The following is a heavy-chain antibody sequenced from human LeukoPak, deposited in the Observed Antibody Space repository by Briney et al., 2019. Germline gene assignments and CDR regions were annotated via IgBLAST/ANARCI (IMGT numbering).Heavy chain of an antibody. CDR2: IYYSGST. CDR1: GGSISSYY. V-gene: IGHV4-59*01. D-gene: IGHD2-2*01. Sequence: HSETLSLTCTVSGGSISSYYWSWIRQPPGKGLEWIGYIYYSGSTNYNPSLKSRVTISVDTSKNQFSLKLSSVTAADTAVYYCASTLGYCSSTSCHGDYWGQGTLVTVSS. CDR3: ASTLGYCSSTSCHGDY. J-gene: IGHJ4*02.